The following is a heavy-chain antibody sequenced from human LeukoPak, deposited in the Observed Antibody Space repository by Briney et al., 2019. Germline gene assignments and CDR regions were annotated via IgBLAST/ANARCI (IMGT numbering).Heavy chain of an antibody. V-gene: IGHV4-59*08. CDR3: ARQRGPYAYVWGSYRSYFDY. J-gene: IGHJ4*02. CDR1: GGSISSYY. D-gene: IGHD3-16*02. CDR2: IYYSGST. Sequence: SETLSLTCTVSGGSISSYYWSWIRQPPGKGLEWIGYIYYSGSTNYNPSLKSRVTISVDKSKNQFSLKLSSVTAADTAVHYCARQRGPYAYVWGSYRSYFDYWGQGTLVTVSS.